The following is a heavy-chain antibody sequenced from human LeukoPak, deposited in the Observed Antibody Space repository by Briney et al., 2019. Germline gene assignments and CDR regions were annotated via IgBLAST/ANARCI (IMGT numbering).Heavy chain of an antibody. J-gene: IGHJ3*02. CDR3: ARSDPRVSAFDI. V-gene: IGHV1-69-2*01. Sequence: ATVKISCKVSGYTFTDYYMHWVQQAPGKGLEWMGLVDPEDGETIYAEKFQGRVTMTTDTSTSTAYMELRSLRSDDTAVYYCARSDPRVSAFDIWGQGTMVTVSS. CDR2: VDPEDGET. D-gene: IGHD2-8*01. CDR1: GYTFTDYY.